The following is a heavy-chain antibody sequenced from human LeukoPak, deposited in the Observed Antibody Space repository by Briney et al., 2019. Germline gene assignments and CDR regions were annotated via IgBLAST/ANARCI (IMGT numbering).Heavy chain of an antibody. J-gene: IGHJ4*02. CDR2: IYYSGST. CDR3: ATLDDQWLVFDY. CDR1: GGSIGSSSYY. D-gene: IGHD6-19*01. V-gene: IGHV4-39*07. Sequence: SETLSLTCTVSGGSIGSSSYYWGWIRQPPGKGLEWIGSIYYSGSTYYNPSLKSRVTISVDRSKNQFSLKLSSVTAADTAVYYCATLDDQWLVFDYWGQGTLVTVS.